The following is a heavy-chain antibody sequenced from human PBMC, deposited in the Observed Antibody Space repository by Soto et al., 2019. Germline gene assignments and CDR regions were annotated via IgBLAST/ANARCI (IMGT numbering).Heavy chain of an antibody. D-gene: IGHD6-19*01. CDR3: ATLPGVAVAGPNFQH. CDR1: GGSINNYY. CDR2: VHYSGST. J-gene: IGHJ1*01. Sequence: QVQLQESGPGLVKPSETLSLTCTVSGGSINNYYWSWIRQSPGKGLEWIGYVHYSGSTNYNPSLKSRVTMLIDTSKNQFSLRLSSVTAADTAVYHCATLPGVAVAGPNFQHCGQGTLVTVSS. V-gene: IGHV4-59*08.